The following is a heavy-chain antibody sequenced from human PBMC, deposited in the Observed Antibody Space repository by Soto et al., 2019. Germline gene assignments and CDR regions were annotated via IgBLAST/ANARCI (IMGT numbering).Heavy chain of an antibody. CDR3: ASQLESTTYFDY. CDR1: GGSISNSDYF. CDR2: ISHTGSP. V-gene: IGHV4-39*01. D-gene: IGHD1-1*01. J-gene: IGHJ4*01. Sequence: PSETLSLTCTVSGGSISNSDYFWALMRQPPGKGLEWVGTISHTGSPRYNPSLKSRVTISVDTSKNQFSLRLPSVTAADTAVFYCASQLESTTYFDYWGRGTLVTVSS.